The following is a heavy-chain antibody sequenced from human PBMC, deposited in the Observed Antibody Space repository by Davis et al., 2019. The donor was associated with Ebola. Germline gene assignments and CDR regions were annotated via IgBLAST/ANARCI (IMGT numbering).Heavy chain of an antibody. CDR1: GYIFTTYA. CDR3: APSYHDSSGYWYFDH. CDR2: VHGGNGNT. Sequence: AASVKVSCKASGYIFTTYAMHWVRQAPGQRLEWMGWVHGGNGNTKYSQRFQGRVTMTDDTSTDTAYMKLTSLKYEDTAVYYCAPSYHDSSGYWYFDHWGQGTLVSVSS. D-gene: IGHD3-22*01. J-gene: IGHJ4*02. V-gene: IGHV1-3*01.